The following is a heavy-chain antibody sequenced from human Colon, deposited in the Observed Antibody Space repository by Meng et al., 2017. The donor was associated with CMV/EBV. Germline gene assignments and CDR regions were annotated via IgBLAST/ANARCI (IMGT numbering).Heavy chain of an antibody. CDR2: IYYRGNT. CDR3: ARHDFVIVRAAFNWFDP. CDR1: GGSITSSNYY. D-gene: IGHD2/OR15-2a*01. J-gene: IGHJ5*02. Sequence: SETLSLTCTVSGGSITSSNYYWGWIRQPPGKGLEWIGNIYYRGNTYYNPSLKSRVTISVDTSQNQFSLELKSVTASDTAVYYCARHDFVIVRAAFNWFDPWGQGTLVTVSS. V-gene: IGHV4-39*01.